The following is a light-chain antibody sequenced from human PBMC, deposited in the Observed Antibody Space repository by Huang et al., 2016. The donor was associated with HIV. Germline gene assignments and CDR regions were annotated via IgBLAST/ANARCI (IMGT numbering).Light chain of an antibody. V-gene: IGKV3-15*01. CDR2: GAS. J-gene: IGKJ3*01. CDR3: QQNNNWPPLFT. Sequence: EIVMTQSPATLSASPGERATLSCRASQSVSSNLAWYQQKPGQAPRLLIYGASTRATGIPARLSGSGSGTEFTLTISSLQSEDFAVYYCQQNNNWPPLFTFGPGTKVDIK. CDR1: QSVSSN.